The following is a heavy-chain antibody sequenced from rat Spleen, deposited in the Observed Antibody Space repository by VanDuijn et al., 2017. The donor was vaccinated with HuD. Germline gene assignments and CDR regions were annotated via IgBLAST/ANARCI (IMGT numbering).Heavy chain of an antibody. CDR1: GFTFSDYG. J-gene: IGHJ1*01. CDR2: ISYGDSSGHSGT. V-gene: IGHV5-29*01. Sequence: EVQLVESGGGLVQPGRSLKLSCAASGFTFSDYGVAWVRQAPTTGLEWVATISYGDSSGHSGTYYRDSVKGRFTISRDNAKSTLCLQMDSLRSEDTAAYYCTRAGYLRDWYFDFWGPRIMVTVSS. D-gene: IGHD2-2*01. CDR3: TRAGYLRDWYFDF.